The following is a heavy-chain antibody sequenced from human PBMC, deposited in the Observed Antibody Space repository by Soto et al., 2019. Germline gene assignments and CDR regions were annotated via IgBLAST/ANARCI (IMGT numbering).Heavy chain of an antibody. V-gene: IGHV3-21*01. CDR3: AREVREGNYYYGMDV. D-gene: IGHD3-22*01. CDR2: ISSSSSYI. CDR1: GFTFSSYS. Sequence: GGSLRLSCAASGFTFSSYSMNWVRQAPGKGLEWVSSISSSSSYIYYADSVKGRFTISRDNAKNSLYLQMNSLRAEDTAVYYCAREVREGNYYYGMDVWGQGTTLTVSS. J-gene: IGHJ6*02.